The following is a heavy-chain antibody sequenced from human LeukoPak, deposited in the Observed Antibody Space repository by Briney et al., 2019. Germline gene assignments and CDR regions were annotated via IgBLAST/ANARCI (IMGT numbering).Heavy chain of an antibody. CDR1: GFTFSSYG. J-gene: IGHJ5*02. CDR3: AGQDDSSGGGGFDP. CDR2: IWYDGSNK. Sequence: GGSLRLSCAASGFTFSSYGMHWVRQAPGKGLEGVAVIWYDGSNKYYADSVKGRFTISRDNSKNTLYLQMNSHRAEDTAVYYCAGQDDSSGGGGFDPWGQGTLVTVSS. V-gene: IGHV3-33*01. D-gene: IGHD3-22*01.